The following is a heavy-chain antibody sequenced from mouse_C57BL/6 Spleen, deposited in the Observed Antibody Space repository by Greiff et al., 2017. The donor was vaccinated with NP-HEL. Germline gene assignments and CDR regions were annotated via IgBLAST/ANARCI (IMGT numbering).Heavy chain of an antibody. D-gene: IGHD1-1*01. J-gene: IGHJ2*01. CDR2: ISDGGSYT. CDR1: GFTFSSYA. V-gene: IGHV5-4*03. Sequence: DVMLVESGGGLVKPGGSLKLSCAASGFTFSSYAMSWVRQTPEKRLEWVATISDGGSYTYYPDNVKGRFTISRDNAKNNLYLQMSHLKSEDTAMYYCARITTVGYFDYWGQGTTLTVSS. CDR3: ARITTVGYFDY.